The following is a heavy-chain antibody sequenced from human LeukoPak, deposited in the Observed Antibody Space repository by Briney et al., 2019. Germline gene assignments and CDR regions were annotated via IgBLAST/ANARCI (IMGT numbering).Heavy chain of an antibody. CDR2: INHSGST. Sequence: SETLSLTCAVYGGSFSGYYWSWIRQPPGRGLEWIGEINHSGSTNYNPSLKSRVTISVDTSKNQFSLKLSSVTAADTAVYYCARGLRYYDILTGYYYFDYWGQGTLVTVSS. CDR3: ARGLRYYDILTGYYYFDY. V-gene: IGHV4-34*01. J-gene: IGHJ4*02. CDR1: GGSFSGYY. D-gene: IGHD3-9*01.